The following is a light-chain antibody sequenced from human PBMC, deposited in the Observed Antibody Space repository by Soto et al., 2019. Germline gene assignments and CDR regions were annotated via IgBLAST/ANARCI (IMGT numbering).Light chain of an antibody. CDR3: QSYDRSLRGYV. CDR2: GNT. Sequence: QSALTQPPSVSGAPGQRVTISCTGTSSNIGSGYDVHWYQHLPGTAPKLLIYGNTIRPSGVPDRFSGSKSGTSASLVITGLQAEDEADYYCQSYDRSLRGYVFGTGTKVTVL. J-gene: IGLJ1*01. V-gene: IGLV1-40*01. CDR1: SSNIGSGYD.